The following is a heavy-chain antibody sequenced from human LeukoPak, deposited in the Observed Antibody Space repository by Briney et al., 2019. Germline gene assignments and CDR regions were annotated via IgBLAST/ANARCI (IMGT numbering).Heavy chain of an antibody. CDR3: AGEGYSSSWEDY. D-gene: IGHD6-13*01. CDR2: VSSSGSTI. J-gene: IGHJ4*02. V-gene: IGHV3-48*03. CDR1: GFTFSSYE. Sequence: GGSLRLSCAASGFTFSSYEMNWVRQAPGKGLEWVSYVSSSGSTIYYADSVKGRFTISRDNAKNSLYLQMNSLRAEDTAVYYCAGEGYSSSWEDYWGQGTLVTVSS.